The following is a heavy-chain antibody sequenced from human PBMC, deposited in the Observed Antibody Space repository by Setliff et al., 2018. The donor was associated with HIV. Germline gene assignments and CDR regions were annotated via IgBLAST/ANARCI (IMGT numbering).Heavy chain of an antibody. CDR2: INTSGST. V-gene: IGHV4-4*07. J-gene: IGHJ5*02. CDR1: GGSISSDY. Sequence: PSETLSLTCSVSGGSISSDYWSWIRQPAGKGLEWIGRINTSGSTNYNPSLKSRVTISVDKSQNQFSLKLSSVTAADTAVYYCARDFKRYNSPCRFDPWGQGTLVTVSS. D-gene: IGHD6-13*01. CDR3: ARDFKRYNSPCRFDP.